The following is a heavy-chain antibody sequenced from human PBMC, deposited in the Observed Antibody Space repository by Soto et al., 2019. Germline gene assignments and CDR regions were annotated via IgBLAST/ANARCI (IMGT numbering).Heavy chain of an antibody. Sequence: GESLKISCKGSGYSFTSYWISWVRQMPGKGLEWMGRIDPSDSYTNYSPSFQGQVTISADKSISTAYLQWSSLKASDTAMYYCARRMGAYGDYDNYYYYGMDVWGQGTTVTVSS. CDR3: ARRMGAYGDYDNYYYYGMDV. V-gene: IGHV5-10-1*04. CDR1: GYSFTSYW. J-gene: IGHJ6*02. CDR2: IDPSDSYT. D-gene: IGHD4-17*01.